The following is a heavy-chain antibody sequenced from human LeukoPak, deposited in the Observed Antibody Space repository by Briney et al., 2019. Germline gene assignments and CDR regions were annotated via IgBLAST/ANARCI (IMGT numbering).Heavy chain of an antibody. J-gene: IGHJ4*02. V-gene: IGHV3-43*01. CDR3: VLDSNNDGFDY. Sequence: GGSLRLSCAGSGFTFHDHSMHWVRQAPGKGLEWVSLITWDGGRTHYVASVKGRFTISRDNSKNSLYLQMNSLRIEDTALYYCVLDSNNDGFDYWGQGTLVTVSS. CDR2: ITWDGGRT. CDR1: GFTFHDHS. D-gene: IGHD2-8*01.